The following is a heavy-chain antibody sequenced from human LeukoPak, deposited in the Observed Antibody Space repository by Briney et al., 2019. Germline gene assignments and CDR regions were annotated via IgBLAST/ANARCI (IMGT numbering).Heavy chain of an antibody. D-gene: IGHD2-2*01. CDR2: ISAYNGNT. CDR3: ARDRLIVVVPAAICYYYGMDV. CDR1: GYTFTSYG. Sequence: ASVKVSCKASGYTFTSYGISWVRQAPGQGLEWMGWISAYNGNTNYAQKLQGRVTMTTDTSTSTAYMELRSLRSDDTAVYYCARDRLIVVVPAAICYYYGMDVWGQGITVTVSS. V-gene: IGHV1-18*01. J-gene: IGHJ6*02.